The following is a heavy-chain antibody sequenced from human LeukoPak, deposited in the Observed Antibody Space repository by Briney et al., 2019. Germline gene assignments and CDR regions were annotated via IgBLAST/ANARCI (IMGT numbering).Heavy chain of an antibody. V-gene: IGHV1-8*01. CDR3: ARDGYDADGYLDY. D-gene: IGHD5-18*01. CDR2: MNPNSGNT. CDR1: GYTFTSYD. Sequence: ASVKVSCKASGYTFTSYDINWVRQATGQGLEWMGWMNPNSGNTGYAQKFQGRVTMTRNTSISTAYMELSSLTYEDTAVYFCARDGYDADGYLDYWGQGALVPVSS. J-gene: IGHJ4*02.